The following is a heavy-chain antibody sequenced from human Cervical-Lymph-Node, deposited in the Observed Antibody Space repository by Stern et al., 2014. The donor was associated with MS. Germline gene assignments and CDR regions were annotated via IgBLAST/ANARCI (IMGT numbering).Heavy chain of an antibody. Sequence: ESGPALVKPTQTLALTCAFSGFSLSSREMCVSWIRQPPGKALEWVARIDWANDRFYSTSLKTSLTISQDTYGNQVVLTLPNVDPMDTATYFCARIANCYGQHYYFDYWGQGILVTVSS. V-gene: IGHV2-70*17. CDR3: ARIANCYGQHYYFDY. CDR1: GFSLSSREMC. CDR2: IDWANDR. J-gene: IGHJ4*02. D-gene: IGHD2-2*01.